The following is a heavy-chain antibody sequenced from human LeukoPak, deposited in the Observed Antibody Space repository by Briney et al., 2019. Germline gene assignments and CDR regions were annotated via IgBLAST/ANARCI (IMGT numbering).Heavy chain of an antibody. CDR3: ARGSAAMWSYNWFDP. CDR2: ISSSGSTL. J-gene: IGHJ5*02. Sequence: GGSLRLSCAASGFTFSSYEMNWVPQAPGKGLEGVSYISSSGSTLYYADSVKSRFTISKDNAKNSLYLQMNSLRAEDTAVYYCARGSAAMWSYNWFDPWGQGTLVTVSP. D-gene: IGHD2-2*01. V-gene: IGHV3-48*03. CDR1: GFTFSSYE.